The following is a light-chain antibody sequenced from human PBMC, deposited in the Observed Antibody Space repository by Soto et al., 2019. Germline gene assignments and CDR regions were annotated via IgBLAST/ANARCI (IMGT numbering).Light chain of an antibody. CDR1: QSVSSSY. V-gene: IGKV3-20*01. J-gene: IGKJ1*01. CDR3: QQYGSTPWT. Sequence: EIVLTQSPGTLSLSPGERATLSCRASQSVSSSYLAWYQQKPGQAPRLLIYGASSRATGIPDRFNGSGSGTDFTLNISRLEPEDFAVYYCQQYGSTPWTFGQGTKVEIK. CDR2: GAS.